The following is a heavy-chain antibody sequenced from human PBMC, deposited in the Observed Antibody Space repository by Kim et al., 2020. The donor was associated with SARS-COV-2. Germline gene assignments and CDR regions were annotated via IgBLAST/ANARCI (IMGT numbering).Heavy chain of an antibody. D-gene: IGHD3-9*01. CDR2: ISSNGVNS. J-gene: IGHJ5*02. CDR3: VKAFDDILFSYYYH. CDR1: GFVFTSYT. V-gene: IGHV3-64D*06. Sequence: GGSLRLSCSASGFVFTSYTLHWVRQAPGKGLEYVAGISSNGVNSYYADSVKGRFTISRDHSKNTLFLQMSSLRNEDTATYYCVKAFDDILFSYYYHWGQGTLVTV.